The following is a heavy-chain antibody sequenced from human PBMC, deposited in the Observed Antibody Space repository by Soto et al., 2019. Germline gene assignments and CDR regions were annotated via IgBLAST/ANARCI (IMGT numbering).Heavy chain of an antibody. CDR3: ARSPPIMITFGGVMVYFDY. V-gene: IGHV3-64*02. D-gene: IGHD3-16*01. CDR1: RLTFSTYA. Sequence: GGSLRLSCAASRLTFSTYAIHWVRQAPGKGLENVSTISSNGGSTYYADSVKGRFSISRDNSKNTLYLQMGSLRAEDMAVYCCARSPPIMITFGGVMVYFDYWGQGT. CDR2: ISSNGGST. J-gene: IGHJ4*02.